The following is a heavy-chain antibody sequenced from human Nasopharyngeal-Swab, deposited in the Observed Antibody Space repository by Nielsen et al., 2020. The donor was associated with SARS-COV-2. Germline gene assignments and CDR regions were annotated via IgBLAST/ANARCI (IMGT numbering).Heavy chain of an antibody. CDR1: GYTFTGYY. J-gene: IGHJ4*02. V-gene: IGHV1-2*04. CDR3: ATIAAAGMEAFDY. CDR2: INPNSGGT. D-gene: IGHD6-13*01. Sequence: ASVKVSCKASGYTFTGYYMHWVRQAPGLGLEWMGWINPNSGGTNYAQKFQGWVTMTRDTSISTAYMELSRLRSEDTAVYYCATIAAAGMEAFDYWGQGTLVTVSS.